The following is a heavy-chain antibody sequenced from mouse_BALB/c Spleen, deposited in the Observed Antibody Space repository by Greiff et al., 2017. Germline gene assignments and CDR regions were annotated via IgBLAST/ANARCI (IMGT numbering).Heavy chain of an antibody. CDR3: AMGRTMITTGAMDY. CDR2: INPSSGYT. CDR1: GYTFTSYT. V-gene: IGHV1-4*01. J-gene: IGHJ4*01. Sequence: VHLVESGAELARPGASVKMSCKASGYTFTSYTMHWVKQRPGQGLEWIGYINPSSGYTNYNQKFKDKATLTADKSSSTAYMQLSSLTSEDSAVYYCAMGRTMITTGAMDYWGQGTSVTVSS. D-gene: IGHD2-4*01.